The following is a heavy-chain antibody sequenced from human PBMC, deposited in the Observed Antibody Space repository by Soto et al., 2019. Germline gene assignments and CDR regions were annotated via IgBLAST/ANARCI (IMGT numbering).Heavy chain of an antibody. Sequence: QVQLQESGQGLVKPSGTLSLTCAVSSGSISSSNWWSWVRQPPGKGLEWIGEIYHSGSTNYNPSLKSRVTISVDKSKNQFSLKLGSVTAADTAVYYCASPKGDYDEDAFDIWGQGTMVTVSS. CDR1: SGSISSSNW. D-gene: IGHD4-17*01. CDR3: ASPKGDYDEDAFDI. V-gene: IGHV4-4*02. CDR2: IYHSGST. J-gene: IGHJ3*02.